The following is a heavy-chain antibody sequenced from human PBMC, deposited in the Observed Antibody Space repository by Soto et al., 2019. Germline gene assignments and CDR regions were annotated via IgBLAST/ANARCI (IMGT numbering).Heavy chain of an antibody. V-gene: IGHV3-30*03. Sequence: GESLKISCAASGVSFNSYDMHWVRQAPGKGPEWVAIISYDGSNTYHSDSVRGRFTISRDNSKDTLYLQMHSLRSEDTAIYYCARISRYCSGGDCHAWGQGTQVTVSS. CDR1: GVSFNSYD. J-gene: IGHJ5*02. CDR3: ARISRYCSGGDCHA. CDR2: ISYDGSNT. D-gene: IGHD2-15*01.